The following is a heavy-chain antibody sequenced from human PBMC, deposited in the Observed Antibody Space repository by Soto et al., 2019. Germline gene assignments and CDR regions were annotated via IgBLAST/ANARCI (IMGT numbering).Heavy chain of an antibody. CDR3: ARARFCSGGRCYSIDY. Sequence: QVQLVESGGGVVQPGRSLRLSCAASGFSFSYYAMHWVRQAPGKGLEWVALIWSDGSDKYYADFVKGRFTISRDNAKNTLYLQMNSLRAEDTAVYYCARARFCSGGRCYSIDYWVQGTLVTVSS. D-gene: IGHD2-15*01. CDR2: IWSDGSDK. CDR1: GFSFSYYA. V-gene: IGHV3-33*01. J-gene: IGHJ4*02.